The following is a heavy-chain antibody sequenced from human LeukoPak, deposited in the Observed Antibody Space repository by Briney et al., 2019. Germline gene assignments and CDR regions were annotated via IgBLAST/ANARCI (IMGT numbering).Heavy chain of an antibody. Sequence: RASVKVSCKVSGYTLTELSMHWVRQAPGKGLEWMGGFDPEDGETIYAQKFQGRVTMTEDTSTDTAYMELSSLRSEDTAVYYCATGYMAFAPYYFDYWGRGTLVTVSS. V-gene: IGHV1-24*01. J-gene: IGHJ4*02. CDR3: ATGYMAFAPYYFDY. CDR2: FDPEDGET. CDR1: GYTLTELS. D-gene: IGHD1-14*01.